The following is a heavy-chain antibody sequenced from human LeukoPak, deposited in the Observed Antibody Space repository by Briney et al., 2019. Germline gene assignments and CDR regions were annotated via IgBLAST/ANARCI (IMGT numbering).Heavy chain of an antibody. V-gene: IGHV3-21*01. CDR2: ITNSGSNT. Sequence: GGSLRLSCAASGFSFSRYSFNWVRQAPGKGLEWVSSITNSGSNTYYADPVKGRFTISRDNSKNSLYLQMNSLRADDTAVYYCARDKIVGATHFDYWGQGTLVTVSS. CDR3: ARDKIVGATHFDY. D-gene: IGHD1-26*01. CDR1: GFSFSRYS. J-gene: IGHJ4*02.